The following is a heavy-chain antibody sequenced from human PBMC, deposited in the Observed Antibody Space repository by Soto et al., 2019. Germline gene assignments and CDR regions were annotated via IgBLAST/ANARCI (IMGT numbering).Heavy chain of an antibody. Sequence: EVQLLESGGGLVQPGGSLRLSCAASGFTFSSYAMTWVRQAPAQGLEWVSGISGSGGGTYYADSVKGRFTISRDSSKNKLYLQMDSLRAGDTAVYYCAKTTDSSSPWGALDIWGQGTMVSVSS. J-gene: IGHJ3*02. CDR1: GFTFSSYA. CDR3: AKTTDSSSPWGALDI. CDR2: ISGSGGGT. V-gene: IGHV3-23*01. D-gene: IGHD6-6*01.